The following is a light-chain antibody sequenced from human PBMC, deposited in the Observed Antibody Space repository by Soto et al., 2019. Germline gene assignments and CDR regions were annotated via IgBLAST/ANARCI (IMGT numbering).Light chain of an antibody. Sequence: EIVLTQSPGTLSLSTGERATLSCRASQSVSSSYLAWYQQKPGQAPRLLIYGASSRATGIPDRFSGSGSGTDFTLTISSLQTDDFATYYCQQYNSYSSWTFGQGTKVDIK. J-gene: IGKJ1*01. V-gene: IGKV3-20*01. CDR1: QSVSSSY. CDR2: GAS. CDR3: QQYNSYSSWT.